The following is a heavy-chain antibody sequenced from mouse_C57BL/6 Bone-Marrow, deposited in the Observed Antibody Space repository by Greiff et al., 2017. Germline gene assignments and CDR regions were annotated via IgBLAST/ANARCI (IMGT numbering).Heavy chain of an antibody. D-gene: IGHD2-1*01. V-gene: IGHV1-61*01. CDR2: IYPSDSET. J-gene: IGHJ4*01. CDR1: GYTFTSYW. Sequence: QVQLQQPGAELMRPGSSVKLSCKASGYTFTSYWMDWVKQRPGQGLEWIGNIYPSDSETHYNQKFKDKATLTVDKSSSTAYMQLSSLTSEDSAVYYCARGGGNYLYAMDYWGQGTSVTVSS. CDR3: ARGGGNYLYAMDY.